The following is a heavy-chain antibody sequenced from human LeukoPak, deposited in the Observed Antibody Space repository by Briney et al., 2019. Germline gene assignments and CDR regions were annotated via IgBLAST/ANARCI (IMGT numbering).Heavy chain of an antibody. CDR3: ARDLGSYSSGWYMGFDY. CDR2: ISGTSNTI. CDR1: GFTFSTYS. V-gene: IGHV3-48*01. D-gene: IGHD6-19*01. Sequence: GGSLRLSCIASGFTFSTYSMNWVRQAPGRGLDWVSYISGTSNTIYYADSVKGRFTISRDNAKNSLYLQVNSLRAEDTAIYYCARDLGSYSSGWYMGFDYWGQGILVTVSS. J-gene: IGHJ4*02.